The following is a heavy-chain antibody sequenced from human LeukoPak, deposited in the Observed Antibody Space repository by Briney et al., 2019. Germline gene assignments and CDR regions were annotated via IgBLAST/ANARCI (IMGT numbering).Heavy chain of an antibody. Sequence: ASVKVSCKASGYTFTGYYMHWVRQAPGQGLEWMGWINPNSGGTNYAQKLQGRVTMTTDTSTSTAYMELRSLRSDDTAVYYCARDLSVTGTDYDFWSGPSYFDYWGQGTLVTVSS. CDR1: GYTFTGYY. J-gene: IGHJ4*02. CDR3: ARDLSVTGTDYDFWSGPSYFDY. CDR2: INPNSGGT. V-gene: IGHV1-2*02. D-gene: IGHD3-3*01.